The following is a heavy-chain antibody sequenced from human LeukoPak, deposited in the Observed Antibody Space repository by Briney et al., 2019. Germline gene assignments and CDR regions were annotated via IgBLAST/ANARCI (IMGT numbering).Heavy chain of an antibody. D-gene: IGHD2-15*01. J-gene: IGHJ4*02. Sequence: GGSLRLSCAASGFTFSRHWMYWVRQAPGQGLEWVANIKQDGSAKPYVDSVKGRFTISRDNAKNSLFLQMNSLRAEDTAVYYCARDNGWSADFWGLGTLVTVSS. V-gene: IGHV3-7*03. CDR1: GFTFSRHW. CDR3: ARDNGWSADF. CDR2: IKQDGSAK.